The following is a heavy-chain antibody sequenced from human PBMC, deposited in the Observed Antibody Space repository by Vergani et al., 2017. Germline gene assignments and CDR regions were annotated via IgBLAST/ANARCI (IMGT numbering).Heavy chain of an antibody. CDR1: GYTFTSYY. D-gene: IGHD5-18*01. J-gene: IGHJ4*02. CDR2: INPSGGST. V-gene: IGHV1-46*01. Sequence: QVQLVQSGAEVKKPGASVKVSCKASGYTFTSYYMHWVRQAPGQGLEWMGIINPSGGSTSYAQKFQGRVTMTRDTSTSTAYMELRSLRSDDTAVYYCARDPAPGYGPDYWGQGTLVTVSS. CDR3: ARDPAPGYGPDY.